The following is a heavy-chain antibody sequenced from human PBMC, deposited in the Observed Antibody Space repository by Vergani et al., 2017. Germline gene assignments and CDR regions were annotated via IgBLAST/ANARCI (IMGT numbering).Heavy chain of an antibody. CDR2: INWNSDSI. D-gene: IGHD6-13*01. Sequence: EVQLVESGGGLIHPGGSLRLSCAASGFTFDDYAMHWVRQAPGKGLEWVSGINWNSDSIAYADSVKGRFTISRDNAKNSLHLQMNSLRAEDTALYYCVKDIAASGNYWYFDLWGRGTLVTVSS. CDR1: GFTFDDYA. V-gene: IGHV3-9*01. J-gene: IGHJ2*01. CDR3: VKDIAASGNYWYFDL.